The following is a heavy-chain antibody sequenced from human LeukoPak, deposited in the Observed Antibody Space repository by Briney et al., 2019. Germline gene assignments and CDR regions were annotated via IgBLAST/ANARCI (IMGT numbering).Heavy chain of an antibody. V-gene: IGHV3-7*01. CDR2: IKQDGTEK. D-gene: IGHD2-2*01. CDR1: GFTFSTYW. Sequence: GGSLRLSCAASGFTFSTYWMSWVRQAPGTGLEWVANIKQDGTEKYYVDSVKGRFTISRDNAKNSLYLQMNSLRSEDTAVYYCASGGGYCSSTSCQRHGYWGQGTLVTVSS. CDR3: ASGGGYCSSTSCQRHGY. J-gene: IGHJ4*02.